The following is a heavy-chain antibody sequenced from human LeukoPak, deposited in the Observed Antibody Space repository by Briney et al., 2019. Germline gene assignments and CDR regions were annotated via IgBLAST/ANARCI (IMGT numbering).Heavy chain of an antibody. J-gene: IGHJ2*01. CDR1: GFTFSSYA. CDR3: AKPSLYYYDTSGYYRYWYFDL. Sequence: GGSLRLSCAASGFTFSSYAMSWVRQAPGKGLEWVAVISYDGSNKYYADSVKGRFTISRDNSKNTLYLQMNSLRAEDTAVYYCAKPSLYYYDTSGYYRYWYFDLWGRGTLVTVSS. V-gene: IGHV3-30*18. CDR2: ISYDGSNK. D-gene: IGHD3-22*01.